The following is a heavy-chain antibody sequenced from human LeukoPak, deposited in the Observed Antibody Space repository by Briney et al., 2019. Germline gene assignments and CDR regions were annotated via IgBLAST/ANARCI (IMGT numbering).Heavy chain of an antibody. Sequence: PSETLSLTCTVSGGSISSYYWSWIRQPAGKGLEWIGRIYTSGSTNYNPSLKSRVTMSVDTSKNQFSLKLSSATAADTAVYYCARNYDSSGYYYGRAFDIWGQGTMVTVSS. CDR1: GGSISSYY. CDR2: IYTSGST. CDR3: ARNYDSSGYYYGRAFDI. D-gene: IGHD3-22*01. J-gene: IGHJ3*02. V-gene: IGHV4-4*07.